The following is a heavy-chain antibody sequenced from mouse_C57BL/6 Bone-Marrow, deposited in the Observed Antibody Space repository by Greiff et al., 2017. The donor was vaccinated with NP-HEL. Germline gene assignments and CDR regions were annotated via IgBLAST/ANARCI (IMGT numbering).Heavy chain of an antibody. V-gene: IGHV1-7*01. Sequence: QVQLQQSGAELAKPGASVKLSCKASGYTFPSYWMHWVKQRPGQGLEWIGYINPSSGYTKYNQKFKDKATLTADKSSSTAYMQLSSLTYEDSAVYYCASNHYGSSYLFDDWGQGTTLTVSS. J-gene: IGHJ2*01. D-gene: IGHD1-1*01. CDR3: ASNHYGSSYLFDD. CDR1: GYTFPSYW. CDR2: INPSSGYT.